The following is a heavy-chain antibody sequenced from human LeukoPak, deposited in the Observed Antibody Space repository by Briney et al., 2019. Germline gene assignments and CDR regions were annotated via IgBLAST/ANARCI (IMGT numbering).Heavy chain of an antibody. J-gene: IGHJ4*02. CDR2: IIPMFGTA. CDR3: ARDLFYGSGSYYDY. CDR1: GGTFSSYG. Sequence: SVKVSCKASGGTFSSYGISWVRQAPGQGLEWMGRIIPMFGTANYAQKLQGRVTITTDESTSTAYMELSSLRSEDTAVYYCARDLFYGSGSYYDYWGQGTLSPSPQ. D-gene: IGHD3-10*01. V-gene: IGHV1-69*05.